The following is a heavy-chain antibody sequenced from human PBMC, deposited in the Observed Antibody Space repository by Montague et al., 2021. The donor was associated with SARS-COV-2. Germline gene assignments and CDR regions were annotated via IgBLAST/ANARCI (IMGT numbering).Heavy chain of an antibody. CDR1: DFTFSSYE. CDR3: ARESSSRHGMDV. J-gene: IGHJ6*02. CDR2: ISSGGRAI. D-gene: IGHD6-13*01. V-gene: IGHV3-48*03. Sequence: SLRLSCAVSDFTFSSYEMNWVRQAPGKGLEWVSYISSGGRAIYYADSVKGRFTLSRDNAMNSLSLQMNSLRAEDTAVYYCARESSSRHGMDVWGHGTTVTVSS.